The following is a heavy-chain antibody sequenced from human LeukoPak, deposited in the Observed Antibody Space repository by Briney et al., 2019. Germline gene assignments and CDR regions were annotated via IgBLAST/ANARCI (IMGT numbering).Heavy chain of an antibody. V-gene: IGHV4-59*12. D-gene: IGHD3-10*01. CDR2: IYYSGST. CDR1: GGSISSYY. Sequence: ETLSLTCTVSGGSISSYYWSWIRQPPGKGLEWIGYIYYSGSTNYNPSLKSRVTISVDTSKNQFSLKLSSVTAADTAVYYCARGLSPSDFDYWGQGTLVTVSS. J-gene: IGHJ4*02. CDR3: ARGLSPSDFDY.